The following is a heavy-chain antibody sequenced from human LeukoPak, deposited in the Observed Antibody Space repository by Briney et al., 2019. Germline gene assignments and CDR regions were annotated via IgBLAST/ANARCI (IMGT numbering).Heavy chain of an antibody. CDR2: VNWNGDSV. D-gene: IGHD1-1*01. V-gene: IGHV3-9*01. CDR1: GFTFDDYA. CDR3: AKDYRRTTADDMGYYGMDV. Sequence: GGSLRLSCAASGFTFDDYAMHWVRQVPGRGLEWAAGVNWNGDSVGYADAVKGRFTISRDKAKTSLYLQMNSLKTEDTALYFCAKDYRRTTADDMGYYGMDVWGQGTTVTVSS. J-gene: IGHJ6*02.